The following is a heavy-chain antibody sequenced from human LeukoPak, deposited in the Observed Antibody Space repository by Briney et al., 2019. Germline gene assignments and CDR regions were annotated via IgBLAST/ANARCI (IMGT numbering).Heavy chain of an antibody. CDR1: GGSISSSSYY. CDR2: IYYSGST. D-gene: IGHD3-10*01. Sequence: SETLSLTCTVSGGSISSSSYYWGWIRQPPGKGLEWIGSIYYSGSTYYNPSLKSRVTISVDTSKTQFSLKLSSVTAADTAVYYCARLYYYGSGSPAFDIWGQGTMVTVSS. J-gene: IGHJ3*02. CDR3: ARLYYYGSGSPAFDI. V-gene: IGHV4-39*01.